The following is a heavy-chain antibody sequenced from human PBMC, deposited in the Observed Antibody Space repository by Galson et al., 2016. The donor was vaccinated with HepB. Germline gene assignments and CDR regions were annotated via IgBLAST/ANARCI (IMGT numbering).Heavy chain of an antibody. J-gene: IGHJ4*02. CDR3: AKSPATAGAYYFDS. D-gene: IGHD6-13*01. Sequence: SLRLSCAASGFLFSSHAMHWVRQAPGKGLEWLALISYDGSVKNYADSVKGRFTISRDNSKNTMYVHMTGLRAEDTAVYYCAKSPATAGAYYFDSWGQGTLVTVSS. CDR2: ISYDGSVK. V-gene: IGHV3-30*04. CDR1: GFLFSSHA.